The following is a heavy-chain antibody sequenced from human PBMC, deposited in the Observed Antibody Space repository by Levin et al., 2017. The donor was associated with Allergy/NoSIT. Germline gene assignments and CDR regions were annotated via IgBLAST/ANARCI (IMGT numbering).Heavy chain of an antibody. Sequence: GGSLRLSCAASGFTFSSYAMNWVRLAPGKGLDWVSAISGADGSTHYADSVKGRFTISRDNSKNTLYLHMNSLRVEDTAVYYCAKDPRPLGYCTSASCPYFDYWGQGTLVTVSS. CDR2: ISGADGST. CDR3: AKDPRPLGYCTSASCPYFDY. J-gene: IGHJ4*02. CDR1: GFTFSSYA. V-gene: IGHV3-23*01. D-gene: IGHD2-2*01.